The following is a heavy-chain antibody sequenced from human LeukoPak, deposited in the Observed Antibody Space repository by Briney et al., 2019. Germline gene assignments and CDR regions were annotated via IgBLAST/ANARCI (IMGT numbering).Heavy chain of an antibody. CDR3: ARSDSIRFLEWLLSPLDY. CDR2: ISYDGSNK. D-gene: IGHD3-3*01. CDR1: GFTFSSYA. Sequence: GGSLRLSCAASGFTFSSYAMHWVRQAPGKGLEWVAVISYDGSNKYYADSVKGRFTISRDNSKNTLYLQMNSLRAEDTAVYYCARSDSIRFLEWLLSPLDYWGQGTLVTVSS. V-gene: IGHV3-30*04. J-gene: IGHJ4*02.